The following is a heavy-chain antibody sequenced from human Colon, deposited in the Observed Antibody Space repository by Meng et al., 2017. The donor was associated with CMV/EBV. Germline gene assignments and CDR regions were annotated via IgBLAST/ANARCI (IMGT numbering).Heavy chain of an antibody. CDR2: ISAYNGNT. CDR1: YG. Sequence: YGISWVRQAPGQGLEWMGWISAYNGNTNYAQKLQGRVTMTTDTSTSTAYMELRSLRSDDTAVYYCARDRYYKNWDYDSSGYWRPYDYWGQGTLVTVSS. CDR3: ARDRYYKNWDYDSSGYWRPYDY. J-gene: IGHJ4*02. D-gene: IGHD3-22*01. V-gene: IGHV1-18*01.